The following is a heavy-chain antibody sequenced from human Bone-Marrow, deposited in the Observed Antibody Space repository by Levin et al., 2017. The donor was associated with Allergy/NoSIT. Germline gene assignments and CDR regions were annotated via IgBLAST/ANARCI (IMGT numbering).Heavy chain of an antibody. D-gene: IGHD3-22*01. CDR1: GGSISSYY. CDR2: IYYSGST. V-gene: IGHV4-59*08. CDR3: ARHYYYDSSGYYAFDY. J-gene: IGHJ4*02. Sequence: PSETLSLTCTVSGGSISSYYWSWIRQPPGKGLEWIGYIYYSGSTNYNPSLKSRVTISVDTSKNQFSLKLSSVTAADTAVYYCARHYYYDSSGYYAFDYWGQGTLVTVSS.